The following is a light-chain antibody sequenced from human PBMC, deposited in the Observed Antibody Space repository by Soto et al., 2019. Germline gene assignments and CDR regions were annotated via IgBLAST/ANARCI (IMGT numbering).Light chain of an antibody. J-gene: IGLJ1*01. CDR2: GVT. Sequence: ALTQPASVSGSPGQSITISCTGTSSDIGAYNYVSWYQQYPGKAPKLMIYGVTNRPSGVSNRFSGSKTGNTASLTISGLQAEDEADYYCFSHRSGDSHVFGTGTKVTV. CDR1: SSDIGAYNY. CDR3: FSHRSGDSHV. V-gene: IGLV2-14*01.